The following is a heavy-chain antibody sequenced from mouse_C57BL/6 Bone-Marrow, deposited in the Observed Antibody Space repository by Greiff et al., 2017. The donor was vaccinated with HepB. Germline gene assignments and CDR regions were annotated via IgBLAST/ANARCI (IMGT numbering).Heavy chain of an antibody. CDR1: GYTFTSYW. J-gene: IGHJ2*01. CDR2: IDPSDSYT. D-gene: IGHD1-1*01. Sequence: VQLQQPGAELVRPGTSVKLSCKASGYTFTSYWMHWVKQRPGQGFEWIGVIDPSDSYTNYNQKFKGKATLTVDTSSSTAYMQLSSLTSEDSAFYYCAREWGYYYGSSWGQGTTLTVSS. V-gene: IGHV1-59*01. CDR3: AREWGYYYGSS.